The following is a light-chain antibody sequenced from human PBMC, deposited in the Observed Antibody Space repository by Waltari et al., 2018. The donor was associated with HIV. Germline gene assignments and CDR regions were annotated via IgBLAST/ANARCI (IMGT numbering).Light chain of an antibody. Sequence: QSALTQPASVSGSPGQSITISCTGTSSDVGSYNLVSWYQQHPGKAPKLIIYEVSKRPSWVSNRFSGSKSGNTASLTISGLQAEDEADYYCCSYAGSSTFDVVFGGGTKLTVL. CDR2: EVS. V-gene: IGLV2-23*02. CDR3: CSYAGSSTFDVV. CDR1: SSDVGSYNL. J-gene: IGLJ2*01.